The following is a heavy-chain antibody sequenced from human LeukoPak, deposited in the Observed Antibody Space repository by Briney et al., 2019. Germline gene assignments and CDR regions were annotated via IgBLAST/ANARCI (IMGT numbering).Heavy chain of an antibody. Sequence: PGGSLRLSCAASGFTFSSYSMNWVRQAPGKGLEWVSYIDSSSSSIYYTDSVKGRFIISRDNAKNSLYLQMNSLRAEDTAVYYRARDAPHCTSSNCYFDYWGQGSLVTVSS. CDR3: ARDAPHCTSSNCYFDY. J-gene: IGHJ4*02. V-gene: IGHV3-48*04. CDR2: IDSSSSSI. D-gene: IGHD2-2*01. CDR1: GFTFSSYS.